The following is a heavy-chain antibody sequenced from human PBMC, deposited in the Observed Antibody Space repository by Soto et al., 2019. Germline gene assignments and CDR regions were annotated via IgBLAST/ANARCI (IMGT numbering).Heavy chain of an antibody. Sequence: QITLKESGPTLVKPTQTLTLTCTFSGFSLSTSGVGVGWIRQPPGKALEWLAFLYWDDDKRYSPSLKSRLTITKDHSKNQVLLTMTNMDPVDTATYYCARTSVHWGSRGLVDYWGQGTLVTVAS. CDR1: GFSLSTSGVG. CDR2: LYWDDDK. D-gene: IGHD7-27*01. J-gene: IGHJ4*02. CDR3: ARTSVHWGSRGLVDY. V-gene: IGHV2-5*02.